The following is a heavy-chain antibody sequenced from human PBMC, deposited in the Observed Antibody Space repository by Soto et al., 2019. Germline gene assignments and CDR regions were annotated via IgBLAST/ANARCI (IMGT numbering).Heavy chain of an antibody. J-gene: IGHJ1*01. CDR2: ISSSSSYI. CDR1: GFTFSSYS. Sequence: EVQLVESGGGLVKPGGSLRLSCAASGFTFSSYSMNWVRQAPGKGLEWVSSISSSSSYIYYADSVKGRFTISRDNAKNSLYLQMNSLRAEDTAVYYCARERGGSEVVITTAEYFQHWGQGTLVTVSS. V-gene: IGHV3-21*01. CDR3: ARERGGSEVVITTAEYFQH. D-gene: IGHD3-22*01.